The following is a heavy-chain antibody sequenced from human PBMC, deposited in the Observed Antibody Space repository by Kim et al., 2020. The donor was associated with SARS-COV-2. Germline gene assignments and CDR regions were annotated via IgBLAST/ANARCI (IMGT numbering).Heavy chain of an antibody. CDR2: IGNRAYGGTP. V-gene: IGHV3-49*04. CDR1: GFTFGDYS. Sequence: GGSLRLSCTTSGFTFGDYSMTWVRQAPGKGLEWVGFIGNRAYGGTPDYAASVKGRFTISRDASKNIAYLQMNSLKIEDTGVYYCTRGARNYDCWGLGTLVTVSS. J-gene: IGHJ4*02. D-gene: IGHD3-10*01. CDR3: TRGARNYDC.